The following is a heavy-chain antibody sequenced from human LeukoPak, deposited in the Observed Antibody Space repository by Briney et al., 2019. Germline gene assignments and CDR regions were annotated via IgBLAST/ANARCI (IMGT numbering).Heavy chain of an antibody. J-gene: IGHJ4*02. CDR1: GGTFNSYA. D-gene: IGHD3-22*01. CDR2: IIPIFGTA. CDR3: ARSHYYDSSGHFDY. V-gene: IGHV1-69*05. Sequence: ASVKVSCKASGGTFNSYAISWVRQAPGQGLEWMGRIIPIFGTANYAQKFQGRVTITTDESTSTAYMELSSLRSEDTAVYYCARSHYYDSSGHFDYWGQGTLVTVSS.